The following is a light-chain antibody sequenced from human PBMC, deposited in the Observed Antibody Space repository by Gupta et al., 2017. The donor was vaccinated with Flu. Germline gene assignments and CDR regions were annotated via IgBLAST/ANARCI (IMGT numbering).Light chain of an antibody. CDR3: AQWDDILDGPV. Sequence: RDSITWGGTDSQSGRKSVSGYPQLLGTAPKVLIYRDGERPSGAAARFSGTKSGATATLVIDGLQAEDEALYYCAQWDDILDGPVFGGGTRLTVL. J-gene: IGLJ2*01. V-gene: IGLV1-44*01. CDR2: RDG. CDR1: DSQSGRKS.